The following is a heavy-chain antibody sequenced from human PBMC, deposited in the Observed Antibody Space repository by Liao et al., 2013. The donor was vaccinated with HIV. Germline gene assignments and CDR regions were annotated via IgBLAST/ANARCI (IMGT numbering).Heavy chain of an antibody. Sequence: QVQLQESGPGLVKPSQTLSLTCTVSGGSIRSGDYYWSWIRQPPGKGLEWIGNMYESGSAFYSPSLKSRVTISVDSSNNYVSLKMTSVTAADTAVYYCARGRLTSFDSWGQGILVIVS. CDR2: MYESGSA. V-gene: IGHV4-30-4*08. J-gene: IGHJ4*02. CDR1: GGSIRSGDYY. D-gene: IGHD2-21*02. CDR3: ARGRLTSFDS.